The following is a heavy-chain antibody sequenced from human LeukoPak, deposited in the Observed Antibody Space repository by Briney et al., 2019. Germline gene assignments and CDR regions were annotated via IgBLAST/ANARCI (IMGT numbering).Heavy chain of an antibody. CDR2: IIPIFGTA. Sequence: GASVKVSCKASGGTFSSYAISWVRQAPGQGLEWMGGIIPIFGTANYAQKFQGRVTITADESTSTAYMELSSLRSEDTAVYYCARGPIAVAGIDYYYYGMDVWGQGTTVTVSS. D-gene: IGHD6-19*01. V-gene: IGHV1-69*13. J-gene: IGHJ6*02. CDR1: GGTFSSYA. CDR3: ARGPIAVAGIDYYYYGMDV.